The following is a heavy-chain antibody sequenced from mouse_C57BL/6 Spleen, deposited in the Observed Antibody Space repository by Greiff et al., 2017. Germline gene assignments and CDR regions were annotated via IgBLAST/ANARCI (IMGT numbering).Heavy chain of an antibody. Sequence: QVQLQQSGPELVKPGASVKISCKASGYAFSSSWMNWVKQRPGKGLEWIGRIYPGDGDTNYNGKFKGKATLTADKSSSTAYMQLSSLTSEDSAVYFCARSRGVYDGYYYWYFDVWGTGTTVTVSS. V-gene: IGHV1-82*01. CDR1: GYAFSSSW. CDR3: ARSRGVYDGYYYWYFDV. D-gene: IGHD2-3*01. CDR2: IYPGDGDT. J-gene: IGHJ1*03.